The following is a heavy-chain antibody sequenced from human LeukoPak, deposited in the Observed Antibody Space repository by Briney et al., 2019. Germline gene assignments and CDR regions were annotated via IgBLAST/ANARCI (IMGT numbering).Heavy chain of an antibody. Sequence: PSETLSLTCTVSGGSISSYYWSWIRQPAGKGLEWIGRIYTSGRTNYNPSLKNRVTISVDTSKNQFSLKLSSVTAADTAVYYCARDLATAATADRAFDIWGQGTMVTVSS. CDR3: ARDLATAATADRAFDI. V-gene: IGHV4-4*07. J-gene: IGHJ3*02. CDR2: IYTSGRT. CDR1: GGSISSYY. D-gene: IGHD6-13*01.